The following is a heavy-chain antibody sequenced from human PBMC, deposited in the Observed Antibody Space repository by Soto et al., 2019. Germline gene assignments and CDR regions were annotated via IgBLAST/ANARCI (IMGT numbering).Heavy chain of an antibody. D-gene: IGHD3-3*01. CDR2: ISGSGGST. Sequence: PGGSLRLSCAASGFTFSSYAMSWVRQAPGKGLEWVSAISGSGGSTYYADSVKGRFTISRDNSKNTLYLQMNSLRAEDTAVYYCAKDPTRGYDFWSGYYTGIHYGMDVWGQGT. CDR3: AKDPTRGYDFWSGYYTGIHYGMDV. J-gene: IGHJ6*02. V-gene: IGHV3-23*01. CDR1: GFTFSSYA.